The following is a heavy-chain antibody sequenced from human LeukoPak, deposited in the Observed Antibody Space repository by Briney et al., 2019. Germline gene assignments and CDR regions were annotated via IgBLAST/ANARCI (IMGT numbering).Heavy chain of an antibody. CDR3: ARESILDIDGFDI. J-gene: IGHJ3*02. V-gene: IGHV1-8*01. D-gene: IGHD3-3*02. Sequence: ASVKVSCKASGYTFTNYDISWVRQATGQGLEWMGWMNLNSGNTESAQKFQGRVTMTRNTSISTAYMELSNLGSEDTAVYYCARESILDIDGFDIWGQGTMVTVSS. CDR2: MNLNSGNT. CDR1: GYTFTNYD.